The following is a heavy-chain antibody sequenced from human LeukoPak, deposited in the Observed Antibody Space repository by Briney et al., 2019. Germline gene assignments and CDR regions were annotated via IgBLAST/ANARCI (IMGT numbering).Heavy chain of an antibody. CDR2: ISGSGGST. D-gene: IGHD6-13*01. CDR3: AKSNGYSSSWYNY. CDR1: GFTFSRYA. V-gene: IGHV3-23*01. Sequence: GGSLRLSCAASGFTFSRYAMSWVRQAPGKGLEWVSAISGSGGSTYYADSVKGRFTISRDNSKNTLYLQMNSLRAEDTAVYYCAKSNGYSSSWYNYWGQGTLVTVSS. J-gene: IGHJ4*02.